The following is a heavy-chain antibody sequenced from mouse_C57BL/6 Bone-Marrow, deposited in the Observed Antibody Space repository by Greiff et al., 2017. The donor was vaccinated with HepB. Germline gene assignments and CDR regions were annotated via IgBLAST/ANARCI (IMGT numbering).Heavy chain of an antibody. Sequence: EVQLVESGGGLVQPKGSLKLSCAASGFSFNTYAMNWVRQAPGKGLEWVARIRSKSNNYATYYAASVKDRFTISRDDSESMLYLQMNNLKSEGTAMYYCVRLTTVAYWGQGTLVTVSA. D-gene: IGHD1-1*01. J-gene: IGHJ3*01. CDR2: IRSKSNNYAT. V-gene: IGHV10-1*01. CDR1: GFSFNTYA. CDR3: VRLTTVAY.